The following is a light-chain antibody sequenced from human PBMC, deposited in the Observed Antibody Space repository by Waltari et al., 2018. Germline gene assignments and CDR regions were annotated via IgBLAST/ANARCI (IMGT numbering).Light chain of an antibody. V-gene: IGLV2-23*01. CDR3: CSFAGSSPHVV. CDR2: EST. Sequence: QSALTQPASVSGSPGQSITISCPGTTSDFGHYNLVSWYQHHPGKAPKRMIYESTKRPSGVSNRFSGSKSGNTASLTISGLQAEDEADYYCCSFAGSSPHVVLGGGTKLTVL. J-gene: IGLJ2*01. CDR1: TSDFGHYNL.